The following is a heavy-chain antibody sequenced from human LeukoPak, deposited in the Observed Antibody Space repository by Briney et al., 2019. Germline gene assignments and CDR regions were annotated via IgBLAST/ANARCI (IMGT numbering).Heavy chain of an antibody. CDR2: INPNSGGT. CDR3: ARDFGYYDSSGY. V-gene: IGHV1-2*06. D-gene: IGHD3-22*01. Sequence: GASVKVSCKASGYTFTGYYMHWVRQAPGQGREWMGRINPNSGGTNYAQKFQGRVTMTRDTSISTAYMELSRLRSDDTAVYYCARDFGYYDSSGYWGQGTLVTVSS. CDR1: GYTFTGYY. J-gene: IGHJ4*02.